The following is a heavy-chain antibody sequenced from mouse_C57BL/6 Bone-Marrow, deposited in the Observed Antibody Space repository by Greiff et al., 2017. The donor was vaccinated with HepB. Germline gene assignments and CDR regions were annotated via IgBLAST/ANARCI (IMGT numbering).Heavy chain of an antibody. V-gene: IGHV1-18*01. CDR1: GYTFTDYN. CDR3: ARRDSTTGSAMDY. J-gene: IGHJ4*01. Sequence: EVQLQQSGPELVKPGASVKIPCKASGYTFTDYNMDWVKQSHGKSLEWIGDINPNNGGTIYNQKFKGKATLTVDKSSSTAYMELRSLTSEDTAVYYCARRDSTTGSAMDYWGQGTSVTVSS. D-gene: IGHD1-1*01. CDR2: INPNNGGT.